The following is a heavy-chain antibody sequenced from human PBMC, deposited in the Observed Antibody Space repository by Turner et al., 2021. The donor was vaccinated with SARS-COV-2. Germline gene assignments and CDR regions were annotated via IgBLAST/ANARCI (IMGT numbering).Heavy chain of an antibody. CDR1: GGSISSSSYS. Sequence: QLQLQESGPGLVKPSETLSITCTVSGGSISSSSYSWGWIRQPPGKGLEWIGSIYYSGSTYYNPSLKSRVTISVDTSKNQFSLKLSSVTAADTAVYYCATPSVSYDSSGYFHFDLWGRGTLVTVSS. D-gene: IGHD3-22*01. CDR2: IYYSGST. J-gene: IGHJ2*01. CDR3: ATPSVSYDSSGYFHFDL. V-gene: IGHV4-39*01.